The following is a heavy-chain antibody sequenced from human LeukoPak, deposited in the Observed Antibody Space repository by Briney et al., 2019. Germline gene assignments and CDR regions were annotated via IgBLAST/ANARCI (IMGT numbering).Heavy chain of an antibody. J-gene: IGHJ4*02. V-gene: IGHV3-23*01. CDR3: ATYRQIQVPFEF. CDR2: ISPSSDEI. Sequence: GGSLRLSCAASGFTFSDFPMIWVRQAPGKGLEWVSSISPSSDEIHYADSVKGRFTISRDNSRSTLSLQMDSLRAEDTATYYCATYRQIQVPFEFWGQGTLVTVSS. D-gene: IGHD5-18*01. CDR1: GFTFSDFP.